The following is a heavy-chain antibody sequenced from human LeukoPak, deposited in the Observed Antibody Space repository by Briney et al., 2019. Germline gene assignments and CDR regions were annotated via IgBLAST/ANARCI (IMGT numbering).Heavy chain of an antibody. CDR3: AKGRSFGYVNYYYYMDV. Sequence: GASVKVSCKASGYTFASYDINWVRQATGQGLEWMGWMNPNSGNTGYAQKFQGRVTMTRNTSISTAYMELSSLRSEDTAVYYCAKGRSFGYVNYYYYMDVWGKGTTVTVSS. J-gene: IGHJ6*03. D-gene: IGHD5-12*01. V-gene: IGHV1-8*01. CDR2: MNPNSGNT. CDR1: GYTFASYD.